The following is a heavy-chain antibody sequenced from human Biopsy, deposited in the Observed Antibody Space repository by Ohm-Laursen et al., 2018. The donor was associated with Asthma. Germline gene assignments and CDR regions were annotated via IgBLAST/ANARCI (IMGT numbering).Heavy chain of an antibody. J-gene: IGHJ5*02. D-gene: IGHD3-3*01. CDR1: GGPISSSSYY. CDR2: IYYSGST. Sequence: SETLSLTCAVSGGPISSSSYYWGWIRQPPGKGLEWIGSIYYSGSTYYNPSLKSRVTISVDTSKNQFSLKLSSVTAADTAVYYCARFTASITIFGLVNNWFDPWGQGTLVTVSS. V-gene: IGHV4-39*01. CDR3: ARFTASITIFGLVNNWFDP.